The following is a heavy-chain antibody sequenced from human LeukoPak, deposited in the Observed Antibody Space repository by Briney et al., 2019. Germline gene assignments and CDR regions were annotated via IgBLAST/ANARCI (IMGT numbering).Heavy chain of an antibody. J-gene: IGHJ3*02. Sequence: SQTLSLTCTVSGGSISSGRYYWSWIRQPAGKGLEWIGRIYTSGSTNYNPSLKSRVTISVDTSKNQFSLKLSSVTAADTAVYYCARRYGPYAFDIWGQGTMVTVSS. V-gene: IGHV4-61*02. D-gene: IGHD4-17*01. CDR1: GGSISSGRYY. CDR2: IYTSGST. CDR3: ARRYGPYAFDI.